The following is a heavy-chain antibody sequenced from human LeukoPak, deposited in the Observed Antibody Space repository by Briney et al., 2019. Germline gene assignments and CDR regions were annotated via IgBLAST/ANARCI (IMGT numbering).Heavy chain of an antibody. Sequence: PSETLSLTCTVSVGSISGYFWSWVRQAPGTGLDWIGHIYYSGATNYNPSLRSGVTISVDASKNQFPLKLRSVTAADTAVYSCARAQYSGSCFDYWGQGTLVTVSS. CDR2: IYYSGAT. CDR1: VGSISGYF. V-gene: IGHV4-59*13. J-gene: IGHJ4*02. D-gene: IGHD1-26*01. CDR3: ARAQYSGSCFDY.